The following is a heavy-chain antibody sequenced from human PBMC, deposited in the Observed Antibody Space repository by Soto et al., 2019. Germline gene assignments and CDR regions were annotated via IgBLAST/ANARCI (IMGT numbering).Heavy chain of an antibody. D-gene: IGHD2-8*02. J-gene: IGHJ6*02. V-gene: IGHV3-30*18. CDR1: GFTFRNYG. Sequence: QVHLVESGGGVVQPGGSLRLSCEGSGFTFRNYGIHWVRQAPGKGLEWVAVVSYDGNKKYYGDSVKGRFTISRDNSKTSVHLQVNSLRPEDTAVYYCAKDRSLGYCAGGDCYYYYGMDVWGQGTTVTVSS. CDR2: VSYDGNKK. CDR3: AKDRSLGYCAGGDCYYYYGMDV.